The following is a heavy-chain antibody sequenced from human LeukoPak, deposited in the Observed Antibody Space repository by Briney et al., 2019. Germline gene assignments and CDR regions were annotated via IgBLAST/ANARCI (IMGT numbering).Heavy chain of an antibody. CDR3: AKDKGPTGFYYFDY. D-gene: IGHD4-17*01. CDR1: GFSFSSYA. V-gene: IGHV3-23*01. J-gene: IGHJ4*02. CDR2: ISGSGGNT. Sequence: GGSLRLSCTASGFSFSSYAMSWVRQAPGKGLEWVSAISGSGGNTYYADSVKGRFTISRDNSKNTLFLQMNSLRADDTAVYSCAKDKGPTGFYYFDYWGQGTLVTVSS.